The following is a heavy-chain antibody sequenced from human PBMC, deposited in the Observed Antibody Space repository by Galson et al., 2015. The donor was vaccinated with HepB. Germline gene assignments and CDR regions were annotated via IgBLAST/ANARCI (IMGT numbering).Heavy chain of an antibody. D-gene: IGHD1-26*01. Sequence: VKVSCKAFGYTFTSYDINWVRQATGQGLEWMGWMNPNSGNTGYAQKFQGRVTMTRNTSISTAYMELSSLRSEDTAVYYCARGSPWSGSYSVHNAFDIWGQGTMVTVSS. V-gene: IGHV1-8*01. J-gene: IGHJ3*02. CDR3: ARGSPWSGSYSVHNAFDI. CDR2: MNPNSGNT. CDR1: GYTFTSYD.